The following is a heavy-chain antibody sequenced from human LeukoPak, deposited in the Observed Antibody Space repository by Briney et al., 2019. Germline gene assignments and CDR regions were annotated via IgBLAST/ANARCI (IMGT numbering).Heavy chain of an antibody. Sequence: GASVKVSCKASGYTFTSYGISWVRQAPGQGLEWMGWISAYNGNTNYAQKLQGRVTMATDTSTSTAYMELRSLRAEDTAVYYCARFSLVVGAMGYYFDYWGQGTLVTVSS. V-gene: IGHV1-18*01. CDR3: ARFSLVVGAMGYYFDY. CDR2: ISAYNGNT. D-gene: IGHD1-26*01. CDR1: GYTFTSYG. J-gene: IGHJ4*02.